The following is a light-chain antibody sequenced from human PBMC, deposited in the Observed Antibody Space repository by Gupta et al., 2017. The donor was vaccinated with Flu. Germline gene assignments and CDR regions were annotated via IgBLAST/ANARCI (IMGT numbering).Light chain of an antibody. V-gene: IGKV3-15*01. CDR1: QSVNSD. Sequence: EVVMTQSPATLSVSPGDRATLSCMASQSVNSDLAWYQQKPGQAPRLLIYGAFIRATGIPARFSGSGSGTQFTLTISSLQSEDFAVYYCQQYNDWPPLTFGGGTKVE. CDR2: GAF. J-gene: IGKJ4*01. CDR3: QQYNDWPPLT.